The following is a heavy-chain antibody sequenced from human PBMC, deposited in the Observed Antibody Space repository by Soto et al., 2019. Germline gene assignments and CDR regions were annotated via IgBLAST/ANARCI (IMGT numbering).Heavy chain of an antibody. J-gene: IGHJ6*02. CDR3: ARCITLVRGVRSYGMDV. Sequence: ASAKVSCKVSGDTLTELSIHWVRQAPGQRLEWMGWINAGNGNTKSSQKFQGRVTITRDTSASTAYMELSSLRSEDTAVYYCARCITLVRGVRSYGMDVWGQGTTVTVSS. D-gene: IGHD3-10*01. V-gene: IGHV1-3*01. CDR1: GDTLTELS. CDR2: INAGNGNT.